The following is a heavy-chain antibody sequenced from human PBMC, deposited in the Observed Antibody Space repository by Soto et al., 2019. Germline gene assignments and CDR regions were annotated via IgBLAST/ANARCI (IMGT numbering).Heavy chain of an antibody. CDR1: GGSFSGYY. CDR2: INHSGST. D-gene: IGHD3-10*01. Sequence: SETLSLTCAVYGGSFSGYYRSWIRQPPGKGLEWIGEINHSGSTNYNPSLKSRVTISVDTSKNQFSLKLSSVTAADTAVYYCARGGANYYGSGSYPRKWGQGTLVTVSS. CDR3: ARGGANYYGSGSYPRK. V-gene: IGHV4-34*01. J-gene: IGHJ4*02.